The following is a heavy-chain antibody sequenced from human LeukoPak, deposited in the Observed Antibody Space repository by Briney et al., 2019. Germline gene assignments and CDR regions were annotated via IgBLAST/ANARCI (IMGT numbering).Heavy chain of an antibody. D-gene: IGHD4-11*01. V-gene: IGHV3-48*01. Sequence: GGSLRLSCAASGFTFSSYSMSWVRQAPGKGLEWVSYISSSSSTIYYADSVKGRFTISRDNAKNSLYLQMNSLRAEDTAVYYCAREDYTTVDYWGQGTLVTVSS. CDR1: GFTFSSYS. CDR3: AREDYTTVDY. CDR2: ISSSSSTI. J-gene: IGHJ4*02.